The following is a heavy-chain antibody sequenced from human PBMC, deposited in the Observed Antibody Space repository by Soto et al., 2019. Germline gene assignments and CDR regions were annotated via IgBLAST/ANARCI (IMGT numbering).Heavy chain of an antibody. J-gene: IGHJ5*02. D-gene: IGHD6-6*01. CDR1: GDCMSSSRW. V-gene: IGHV4-4*02. Sequence: SETLSLTCDVSGDCMSSSRWWTWVRQPPGKGLEWIGYIYYSGSTYYNPSLKSRVTISVDTSKNQFSLKLSSVTAADTAVYYCARERPDGARLNPWGQGTLVTVSS. CDR2: IYYSGST. CDR3: ARERPDGARLNP.